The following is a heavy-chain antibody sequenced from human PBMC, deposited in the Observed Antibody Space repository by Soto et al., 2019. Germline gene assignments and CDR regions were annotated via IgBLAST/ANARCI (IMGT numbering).Heavy chain of an antibody. D-gene: IGHD3-3*01. CDR1: GFTFSSYA. Sequence: GGSLRLSCAASGFTFSSYAMSWVRQAPGKGLEWVSAISGSGGSTYYADSVKGRFTISRDNSKNTLYLQMNSLRAEDTAVYYCAKDPQPVLRFLEWLSSPFDYWGQGTLVTVSS. J-gene: IGHJ4*02. CDR3: AKDPQPVLRFLEWLSSPFDY. V-gene: IGHV3-23*01. CDR2: ISGSGGST.